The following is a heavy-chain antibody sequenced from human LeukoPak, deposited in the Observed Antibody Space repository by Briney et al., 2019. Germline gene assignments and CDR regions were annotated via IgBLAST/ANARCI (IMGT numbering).Heavy chain of an antibody. D-gene: IGHD1-26*01. Sequence: GGSLRLSCAASGSTFSSYGMHWVRQAPGKGLEWVAVIWYDGSNKYYADSVKGRFTISRDNSKNTLYLQMNSLRAEDTAAYYCARDQWEQNDAFDIWGQGTMVTVSS. V-gene: IGHV3-33*01. CDR2: IWYDGSNK. CDR1: GSTFSSYG. CDR3: ARDQWEQNDAFDI. J-gene: IGHJ3*02.